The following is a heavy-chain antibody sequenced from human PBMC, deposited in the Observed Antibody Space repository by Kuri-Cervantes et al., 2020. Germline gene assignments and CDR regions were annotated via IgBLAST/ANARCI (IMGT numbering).Heavy chain of an antibody. J-gene: IGHJ4*02. D-gene: IGHD5/OR15-5a*01. V-gene: IGHV3-66*01. CDR2: IYSGGST. CDR3: ARGGRGFTVSLFDS. CDR1: GFTVSSNY. Sequence: GESLKISCAASGFTVSSNYMSWVRQAPGKGLEWVSVIYSGGSTYYADSVKGRFTISRDNSKNTLYLQMNSLRAEDTAVYYCARGGRGFTVSLFDSWGQGSQVTVSS.